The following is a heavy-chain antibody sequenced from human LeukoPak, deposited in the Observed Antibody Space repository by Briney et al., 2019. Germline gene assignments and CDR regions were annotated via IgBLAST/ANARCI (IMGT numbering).Heavy chain of an antibody. CDR1: GGSISSYY. D-gene: IGHD6-13*01. V-gene: IGHV4-59*12. CDR3: ARDEGVAAAAFDY. Sequence: SETLSLTCTVSGGSISSYYWSWIRQPPGKGLEWIGYIYYSGSTYYNPSLKSRVTISVDTSKNQFSLKLSSVTAADTAVYYCARDEGVAAAAFDYWGQGTLVTVSS. CDR2: IYYSGST. J-gene: IGHJ4*02.